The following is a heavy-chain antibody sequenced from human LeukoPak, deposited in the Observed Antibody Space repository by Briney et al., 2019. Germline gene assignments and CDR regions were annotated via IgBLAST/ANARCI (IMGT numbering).Heavy chain of an antibody. Sequence: XAXXGFTFXSYSMNWVRQAPGKGLEWVSSISSSSSYIYYADSVKGRFTISRDNDKNSLYLQMNRLRAEDTAVYYCARDEEQQLVLGAFDIWGQGTMVTVS. CDR3: ARDEEQQLVLGAFDI. CDR2: ISSSSSYI. V-gene: IGHV3-21*01. D-gene: IGHD6-13*01. J-gene: IGHJ3*02. CDR1: GFTFXSYS.